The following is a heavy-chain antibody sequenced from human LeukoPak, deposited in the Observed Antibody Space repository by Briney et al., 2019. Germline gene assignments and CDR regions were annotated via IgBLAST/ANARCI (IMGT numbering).Heavy chain of an antibody. D-gene: IGHD6-19*01. V-gene: IGHV5-51*01. CDR2: IYPGDSDT. J-gene: IGHJ4*02. CDR3: ARPHSSGWYEFDY. Sequence: GESLKISCKGSGYSFTTYWIGWVRQMPGKGLEWMGIIYPGDSDTRYSPSLQGQVTISADKSISTAYLQWSSLKASDTAMYYCARPHSSGWYEFDYWGQGTLVTVSS. CDR1: GYSFTTYW.